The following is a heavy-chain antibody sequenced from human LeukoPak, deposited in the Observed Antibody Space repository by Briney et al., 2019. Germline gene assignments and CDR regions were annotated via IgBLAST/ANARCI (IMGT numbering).Heavy chain of an antibody. CDR2: IWYDGSNK. V-gene: IGHV3-33*01. J-gene: IGHJ6*02. CDR1: GFTFSSYG. CDR3: ARDHYYYGMDV. Sequence: PGGSLRLSCAASGFTFSSYGMHWVRQAPGKGLEWVAVIWYDGSNKYYADSVEGRFTISRDNAKNSLYLQMNSLRAEDTAVYYCARDHYYYGMDVWGQGTTVTVSS.